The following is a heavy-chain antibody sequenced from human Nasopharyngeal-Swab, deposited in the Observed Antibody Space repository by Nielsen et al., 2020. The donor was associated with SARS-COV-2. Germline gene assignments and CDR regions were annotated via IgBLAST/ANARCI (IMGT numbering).Heavy chain of an antibody. V-gene: IGHV3-11*06. Sequence: GESLKLSCAASGFAFTDYSMDWVRQAPGKGLEWVSYISSSSSYTNYADSVKGRFTISRDNAKNPLYLQMNSLRAEDTAVYYCARSTTAPYYFDYWGQGTLVTVSS. D-gene: IGHD4-11*01. CDR3: ARSTTAPYYFDY. J-gene: IGHJ4*02. CDR1: GFAFTDYS. CDR2: ISSSSSYT.